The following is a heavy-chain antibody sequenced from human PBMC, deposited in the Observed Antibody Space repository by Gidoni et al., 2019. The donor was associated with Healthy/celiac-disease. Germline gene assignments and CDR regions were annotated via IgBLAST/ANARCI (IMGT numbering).Heavy chain of an antibody. D-gene: IGHD1-26*01. CDR3: AGGWPWGDWYFDL. V-gene: IGHV4-34*01. J-gene: IGHJ2*01. Sequence: QVQLQQCAAGLLKTAETLSHTCALFGGSFSGDYWGWIRQPPGKWLEWKGEINHSGSTNYNPSHKSRVTISVDTTKNQFSLKLSSVTAADTAVYYCAGGWPWGDWYFDLWGRGTLVTVSS. CDR1: GGSFSGDY. CDR2: INHSGST.